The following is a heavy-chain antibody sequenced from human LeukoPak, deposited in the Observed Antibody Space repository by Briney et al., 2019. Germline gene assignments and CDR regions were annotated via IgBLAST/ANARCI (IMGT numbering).Heavy chain of an antibody. J-gene: IGHJ3*02. D-gene: IGHD1-26*01. CDR2: MNPNSGGT. V-gene: IGHV1-2*02. CDR1: GYTFTGSY. CDR3: ARGSRIVGASGTTFDI. Sequence: ASVKVSCKASGYTFTGSYMHWVRQVSGQGLEWMGWMNPNSGGTNYAQKFQGRVTMTRDTSTSTVYMELSSLRSEDTAVYYCARGSRIVGASGTTFDIWGQGTMVTVSS.